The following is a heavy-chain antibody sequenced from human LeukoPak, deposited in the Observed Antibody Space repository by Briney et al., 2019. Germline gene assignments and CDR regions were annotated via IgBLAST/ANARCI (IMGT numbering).Heavy chain of an antibody. V-gene: IGHV3-48*04. D-gene: IGHD2-15*01. CDR1: GFTFSSYA. CDR3: ARPLRVAASNWFDP. CDR2: ISSSGSTI. J-gene: IGHJ5*02. Sequence: GGSLRLSCAASGFTFSSYAMSWVRQAPGKGLEWVSYISSSGSTIYYADSVKGRFTISRDNAKNSLYLQMNSLRAEDTAVYYCARPLRVAASNWFDPWGQGTLVTVSS.